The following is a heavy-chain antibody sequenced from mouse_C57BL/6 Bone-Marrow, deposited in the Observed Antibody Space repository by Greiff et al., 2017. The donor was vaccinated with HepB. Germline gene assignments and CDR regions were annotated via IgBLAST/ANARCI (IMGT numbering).Heavy chain of an antibody. D-gene: IGHD3-1*01. CDR3: ARHNRGILTY. CDR2: ISGGGGNT. Sequence: EVQLVESGGGLVKPGGSLKLSCAASGFTFSSYTMSWVRQTPEKRLEWVATISGGGGNTYYPDSVKGRFTISRDNAKNTLYLQMSSLRSEDTALYYCARHNRGILTYWGQGTLVTVSA. V-gene: IGHV5-9*01. CDR1: GFTFSSYT. J-gene: IGHJ3*01.